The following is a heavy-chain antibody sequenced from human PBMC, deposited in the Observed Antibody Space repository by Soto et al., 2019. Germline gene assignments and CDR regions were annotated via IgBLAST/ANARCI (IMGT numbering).Heavy chain of an antibody. V-gene: IGHV3-33*01. J-gene: IGHJ4*02. CDR1: GFTFSSYG. Sequence: QVQLVESGGGVVQPGRSLRLSCAASGFTFSSYGMHWVRQAPGKGLEWVAVIWYDGSNKYYADSVKGRFTISRDNSKNTLYLQMNSLRAEDTAGYYCARGQFDDSSGGFDYWGQGTLVTVSS. D-gene: IGHD3-22*01. CDR3: ARGQFDDSSGGFDY. CDR2: IWYDGSNK.